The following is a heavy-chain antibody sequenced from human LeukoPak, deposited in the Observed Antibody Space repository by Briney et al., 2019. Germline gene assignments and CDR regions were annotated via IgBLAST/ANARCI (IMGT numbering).Heavy chain of an antibody. J-gene: IGHJ4*02. V-gene: IGHV1-2*02. CDR1: GYTFTGYY. Sequence: EASVKVSCKASGYTFTGYYMHWVRQAPGQGLEWMGWINPNSGGTNYAQKLQGRVTMTRDTSISTAYMELSRLRSDDTAVYYCARDEASGSPFDYWGQGTLVTVSS. D-gene: IGHD1-26*01. CDR2: INPNSGGT. CDR3: ARDEASGSPFDY.